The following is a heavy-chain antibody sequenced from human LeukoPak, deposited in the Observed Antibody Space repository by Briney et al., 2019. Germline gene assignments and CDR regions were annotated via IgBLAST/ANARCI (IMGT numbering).Heavy chain of an antibody. V-gene: IGHV1-18*01. Sequence: ASVTVSCKSSGYTFTSYAISWVRQAPGQGLEWMGWISAYNGNTNYAQKLQGRVTITRNTSISTAYMELSSLRSEDTAVYYCARVGYSSSWNWGQGTLVTVSP. CDR2: ISAYNGNT. D-gene: IGHD6-13*01. J-gene: IGHJ4*02. CDR1: GYTFTSYA. CDR3: ARVGYSSSWN.